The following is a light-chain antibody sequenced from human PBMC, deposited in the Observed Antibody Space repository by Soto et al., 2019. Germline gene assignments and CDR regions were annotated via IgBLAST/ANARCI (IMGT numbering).Light chain of an antibody. V-gene: IGKV3-11*01. J-gene: IGKJ3*01. CDR1: QSVSSY. CDR2: DAS. CDR3: QQRSNWLIT. Sequence: EIVLTQSPATLSLFPGGRATLSCRASQSVSSYLAWYQQKPGQAPRLLIYDASNRATGIPARFSGSGSGTDFTLTISSLEPEDFAVYYCQQRSNWLITFGPGTKVDIK.